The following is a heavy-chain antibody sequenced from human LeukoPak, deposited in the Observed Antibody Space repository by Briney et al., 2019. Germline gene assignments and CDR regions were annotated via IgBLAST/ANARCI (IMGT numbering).Heavy chain of an antibody. CDR3: AKDYYDSSDYQLHYIDY. CDR2: IRYDGSNK. J-gene: IGHJ4*02. V-gene: IGHV3-30*02. CDR1: GFTFSSYW. Sequence: PGGSLRLSCAASGFTFSSYWMHWVRQAPGKGLEWVAIIRYDGSNKYYADSVKGRFTISRDNSKNTLYLQMNSLRAEDTAVYYCAKDYYDSSDYQLHYIDYWGQGTLVTVPS. D-gene: IGHD3-22*01.